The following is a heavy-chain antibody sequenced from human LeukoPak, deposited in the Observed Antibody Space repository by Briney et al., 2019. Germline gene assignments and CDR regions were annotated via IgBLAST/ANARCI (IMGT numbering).Heavy chain of an antibody. CDR1: GGSISSYY. D-gene: IGHD3/OR15-3a*01. CDR3: ARVRVWNFLTAYYTGSYFDY. Sequence: SETLSLTCTVSGGSISSYYWSWIRQPPGKGLEWIGYIYYSGSTNYNPSLKSRVTISVDTSKNQFSLKLTSMTAADTAMYYCARVRVWNFLTAYYTGSYFDYWGQGTLVTVSS. V-gene: IGHV4-59*12. J-gene: IGHJ4*02. CDR2: IYYSGST.